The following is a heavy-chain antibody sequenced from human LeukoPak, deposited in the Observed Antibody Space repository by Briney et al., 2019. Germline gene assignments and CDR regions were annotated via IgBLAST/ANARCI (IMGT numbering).Heavy chain of an antibody. CDR1: GFTFSSYG. Sequence: GGSLRLSCAASGFTFSSYGMSWVRQAPGKGLEWVSAISGSGGSTYYADSVKGRFTISRDNSKNTLYLQMNSLRAEDTAVYYCAKTRRSRYFDWLLSDYWGQGTLVTVSS. J-gene: IGHJ4*02. CDR2: ISGSGGST. D-gene: IGHD3-9*01. V-gene: IGHV3-23*01. CDR3: AKTRRSRYFDWLLSDY.